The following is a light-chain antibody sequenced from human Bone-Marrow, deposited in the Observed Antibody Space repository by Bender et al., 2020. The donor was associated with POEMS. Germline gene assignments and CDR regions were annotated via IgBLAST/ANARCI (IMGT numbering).Light chain of an antibody. CDR2: EDS. CDR3: AAWDDSLNGPV. J-gene: IGLJ3*02. CDR1: SSDVGSDNL. Sequence: QSALTQPASVSGSPGQSITISCTGTSSDVGSDNLVSWYQQHPGKAPKLMIYEDSKRPSGVSNRFSGSKSGNTASLTISGLQAEDEADYYCAAWDDSLNGPVFGGGTKLTVL. V-gene: IGLV2-23*01.